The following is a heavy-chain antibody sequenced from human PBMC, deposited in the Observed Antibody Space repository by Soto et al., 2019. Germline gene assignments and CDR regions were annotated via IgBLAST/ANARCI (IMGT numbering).Heavy chain of an antibody. Sequence: GGSLRLSCAASGFTFSSYSMNWVRQAPGKGLEWVSYISSSSSTIYYADSVKGRFTISRDNAKNSLYLQMNSLRDEDTAVYYCARDPCSSTSCHWLGYYYGMDVWGQGTTVTVSS. CDR3: ARDPCSSTSCHWLGYYYGMDV. CDR2: ISSSSSTI. V-gene: IGHV3-48*02. CDR1: GFTFSSYS. D-gene: IGHD2-2*01. J-gene: IGHJ6*02.